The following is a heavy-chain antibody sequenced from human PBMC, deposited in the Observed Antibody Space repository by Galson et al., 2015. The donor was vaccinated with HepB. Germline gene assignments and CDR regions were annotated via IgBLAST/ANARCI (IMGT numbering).Heavy chain of an antibody. CDR1: GYTFTSYA. D-gene: IGHD2-8*01. J-gene: IGHJ5*02. Sequence: SVKVSCKASGYTFTSYAMNWVRQAPGQGLEWMGWINTNTGNPTYAQGFTGRFVFSLDTSVSTAYLQISSLKAEDTAVYYCARDLGYCTNGVCYEHWFDPWGQGTLVTVSS. CDR3: ARDLGYCTNGVCYEHWFDP. V-gene: IGHV7-4-1*02. CDR2: INTNTGNP.